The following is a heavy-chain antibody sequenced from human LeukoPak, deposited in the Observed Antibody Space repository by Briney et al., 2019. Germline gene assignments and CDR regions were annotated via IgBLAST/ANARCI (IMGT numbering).Heavy chain of an antibody. CDR3: AKEAYEYYYDSSGYYGSLDY. J-gene: IGHJ4*02. Sequence: GGSLRLSCAASGFTFSSYAMSWVRQAPGKGLEWVSAISGSGGSTYYADSVKGRFTISRDNSKNTLYLQMSSLRAEDTAVYYCAKEAYEYYYDSSGYYGSLDYWGQGTLVTVSS. V-gene: IGHV3-23*01. CDR2: ISGSGGST. D-gene: IGHD3-22*01. CDR1: GFTFSSYA.